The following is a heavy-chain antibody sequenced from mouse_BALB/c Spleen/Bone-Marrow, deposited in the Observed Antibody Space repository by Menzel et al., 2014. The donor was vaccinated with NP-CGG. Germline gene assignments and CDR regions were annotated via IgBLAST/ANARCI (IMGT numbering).Heavy chain of an antibody. Sequence: VQLQQPGPDLVKPGASVKISCKASGYSFTDYYMHWVKQSHGKSLEWIGRVNPNDGGTDYNQKFEGKAILTVDKSSSTAFMELRSLTSEDSAVYYCARRPTTVVAYYYTLNYWGQGTSVTVSS. CDR1: GYSFTDYY. CDR2: VNPNDGGT. V-gene: IGHV1-34*01. D-gene: IGHD1-1*01. J-gene: IGHJ4*01. CDR3: ARRPTTVVAYYYTLNY.